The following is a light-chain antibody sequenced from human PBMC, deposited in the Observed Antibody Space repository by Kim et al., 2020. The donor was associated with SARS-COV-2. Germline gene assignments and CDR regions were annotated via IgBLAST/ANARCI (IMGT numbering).Light chain of an antibody. J-gene: IGKJ2*03. CDR2: GAS. Sequence: LSPGERATLSCSASQSVSSTYLAWYQQKPGQAPRLLIYGASSRATGTPDRFSGSGSGTDFTLTITRLEPEDFAVYYCQQYGSSPYSFGQGTKLEI. CDR1: QSVSSTY. V-gene: IGKV3-20*01. CDR3: QQYGSSPYS.